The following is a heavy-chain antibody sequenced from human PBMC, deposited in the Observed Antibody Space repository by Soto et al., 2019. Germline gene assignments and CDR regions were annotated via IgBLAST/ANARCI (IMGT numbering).Heavy chain of an antibody. V-gene: IGHV3-21*01. CDR1: GFTFSSYS. D-gene: IGHD1-7*01. CDR3: ARDLTNWNYETGHFDY. J-gene: IGHJ4*02. Sequence: PGGSLRLSCAASGFTFSSYSMNWVRQAPGKGLEWVSSISSSSSYIYYADSVKGRFTISRDNAKNSLYLQMNSLRAEDTAVYYCARDLTNWNYETGHFDYWGQGTLVTVSS. CDR2: ISSSSSYI.